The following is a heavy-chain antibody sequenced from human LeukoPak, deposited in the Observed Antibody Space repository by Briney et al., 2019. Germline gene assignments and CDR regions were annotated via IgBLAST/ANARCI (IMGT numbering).Heavy chain of an antibody. CDR2: ISGSGGST. CDR3: AKDPVGLGAAAGPNFDY. V-gene: IGHV3-23*01. Sequence: HPGGSLRLSCAASGFTFSSYAMSWVRQAPGKGLEWVSAISGSGGSTYCADSVKGRFTISRDNSKNTLYLQMNSLRAEDTAVYYCAKDPVGLGAAAGPNFDYWGQGTLVTASS. D-gene: IGHD6-13*01. CDR1: GFTFSSYA. J-gene: IGHJ4*02.